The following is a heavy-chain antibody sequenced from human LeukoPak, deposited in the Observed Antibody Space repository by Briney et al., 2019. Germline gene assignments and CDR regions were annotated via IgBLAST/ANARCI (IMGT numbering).Heavy chain of an antibody. CDR2: ISAYNGNT. CDR3: ARDCSGSSCYWIH. CDR1: GYTFSSYG. D-gene: IGHD2-15*01. V-gene: IGHV1-18*01. Sequence: ASVKVSCKASGYTFSSYGISWVRQAPGQGLDGLGYISAYNGNTNYAQKVQGRVTMTTDTSTSTAYMEMRSLRSDDTAVYYCARDCSGSSCYWIHWGQGTLVTVSS. J-gene: IGHJ4*02.